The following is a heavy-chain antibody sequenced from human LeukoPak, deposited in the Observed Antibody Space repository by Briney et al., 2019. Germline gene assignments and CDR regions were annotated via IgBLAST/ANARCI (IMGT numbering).Heavy chain of an antibody. CDR3: ARGSSVAKGGAFDI. V-gene: IGHV1-8*02. J-gene: IGHJ3*02. D-gene: IGHD2-15*01. CDR1: GYTFTSYY. Sequence: GASVKVSCKASGYTFTSYYMHWVRQAPGQGLEWMGWMNPNSGNTGYAQKFQGRVTMTRNTSISTAYMELSSLRSEDTAVYYCARGSSVAKGGAFDIWGQGTMVTVSS. CDR2: MNPNSGNT.